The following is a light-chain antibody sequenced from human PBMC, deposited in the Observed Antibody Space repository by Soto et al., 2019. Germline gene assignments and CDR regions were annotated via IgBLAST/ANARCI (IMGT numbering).Light chain of an antibody. Sequence: FMLTQPPSVSGSPGKTVTISCTRSSGRIASNYVQWYQQRPGSVPTIVIYEDDQRLSGVPDRFSGSVDSSSNSASLIISGLKSEDEADYYCQSYDSAAFVVFGGGTKVTVL. V-gene: IGLV6-57*04. J-gene: IGLJ2*01. CDR3: QSYDSAAFVV. CDR1: SGRIASNY. CDR2: EDD.